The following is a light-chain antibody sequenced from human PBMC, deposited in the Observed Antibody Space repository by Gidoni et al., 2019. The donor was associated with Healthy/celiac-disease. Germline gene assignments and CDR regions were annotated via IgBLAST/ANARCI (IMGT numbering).Light chain of an antibody. J-gene: IGKJ2*01. CDR3: QQYGSRYT. V-gene: IGKV3-20*01. CDR2: GAS. Sequence: EIVLTQSPGTLSLSPGERATLSCMASPSVSSSYLAWYQQKPGQAPRLLIYGASSRATGIPDRCSGSGSGTDFTLTISRLEPEDFAVYYCQQYGSRYTFGQGTKLEIK. CDR1: PSVSSSY.